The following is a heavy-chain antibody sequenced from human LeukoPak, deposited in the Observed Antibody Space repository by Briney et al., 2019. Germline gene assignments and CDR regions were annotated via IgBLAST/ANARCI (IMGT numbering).Heavy chain of an antibody. CDR2: IYSGGST. Sequence: GGSLRPSGAASGFTVSSNYMSWVRQAPGKGLEWVSVIYSGGSTYYADSVKGRFTISRDNSKNTLYLQMNSLRAEDTAVYYCARERIPYAFDIWGQGTMVTVSS. J-gene: IGHJ3*02. V-gene: IGHV3-66*01. CDR1: GFTVSSNY. CDR3: ARERIPYAFDI. D-gene: IGHD2-21*01.